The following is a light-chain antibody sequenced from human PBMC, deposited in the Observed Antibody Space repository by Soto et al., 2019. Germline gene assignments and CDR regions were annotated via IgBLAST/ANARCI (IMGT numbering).Light chain of an antibody. J-gene: IGLJ2*01. V-gene: IGLV2-14*01. CDR2: EVS. CDR1: SSDVGGYNH. CDR3: SSYKRGATLV. Sequence: QSALTQPASVSGSHGQSITISCTGTSSDVGGYNHVAWYQQYPGKAPKLIIFEVSDRPSGISNRFSGSKSANTASLSISGLQAEDEADYYCSSYKRGATLVFGGGTKLTVL.